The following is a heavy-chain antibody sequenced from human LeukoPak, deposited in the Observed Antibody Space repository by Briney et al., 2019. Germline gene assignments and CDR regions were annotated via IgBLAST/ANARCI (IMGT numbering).Heavy chain of an antibody. V-gene: IGHV1-69*04. D-gene: IGHD3-9*01. CDR2: IIPILGIA. CDR3: ARVFSSYYDILTGAYYYGMDV. J-gene: IGHJ6*02. CDR1: GGTFSSYA. Sequence: SVKVSCRASGGTFSSYAISWVRQAPGQGLEWMGRIIPILGIANYAQKFQGRVTITADKSTGTAYMELSSLRSEDTAVYYRARVFSSYYDILTGAYYYGMDVWGQGTTVTVSS.